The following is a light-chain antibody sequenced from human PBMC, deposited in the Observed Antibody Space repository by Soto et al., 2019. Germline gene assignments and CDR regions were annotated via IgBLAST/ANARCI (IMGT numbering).Light chain of an antibody. J-gene: IGKJ1*01. Sequence: EIVLTQSPGTLSLSPGERATLSCRASQSVSSSYLAWYQRKPGQAPRLLIYDASSRATGIPDRFSGSGSGTDFTLTISRLEPEDFAVYYCQQYGSLPPGTFGQGTKVDIK. CDR3: QQYGSLPPGT. CDR1: QSVSSSY. CDR2: DAS. V-gene: IGKV3-20*01.